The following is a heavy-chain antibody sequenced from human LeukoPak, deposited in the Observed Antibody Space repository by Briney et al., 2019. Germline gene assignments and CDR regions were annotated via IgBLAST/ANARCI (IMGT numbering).Heavy chain of an antibody. J-gene: IGHJ4*02. CDR1: GFTFSNYE. Sequence: PGGSLRLSCAASGFTFSNYEMTCVRQAPGKGVEWVSYISSSGSTIYYAHSVKGRFTISRDNAKNSLYLQMNSLRVDDTGFYYCARGYSGYRTEDYWGQGALVTVS. D-gene: IGHD5-12*01. CDR2: ISSSGSTI. V-gene: IGHV3-48*03. CDR3: ARGYSGYRTEDY.